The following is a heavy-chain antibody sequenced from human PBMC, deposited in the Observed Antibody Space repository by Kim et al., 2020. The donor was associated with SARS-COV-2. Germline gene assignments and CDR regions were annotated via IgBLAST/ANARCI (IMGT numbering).Heavy chain of an antibody. D-gene: IGHD1-26*01. Sequence: ASVKVSCKASGYTFTGYYMHWVRQAPGQGLEWMGWINPNSGGTNYAQKFQGRVTMTRDTSISTAYMELSRLRSDDTAVYYCASSARIVGATGWFDPWGQGTLVTVSS. CDR1: GYTFTGYY. CDR2: INPNSGGT. V-gene: IGHV1-2*02. CDR3: ASSARIVGATGWFDP. J-gene: IGHJ5*02.